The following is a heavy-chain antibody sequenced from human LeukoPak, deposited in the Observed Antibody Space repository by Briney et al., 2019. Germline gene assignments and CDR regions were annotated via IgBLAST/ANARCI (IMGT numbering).Heavy chain of an antibody. Sequence: HPGRSLRLSCAASGFTFDDYAMHWVRQAPGKGLEWVSGISWNSGSIGYADSVKGRFTISRDNAKNSLYLQMNSLRAEDTALYYCAKDMDYCSGGSCYRYFDYWGQGTLVTVSS. D-gene: IGHD2-15*01. CDR2: ISWNSGSI. V-gene: IGHV3-9*01. J-gene: IGHJ4*02. CDR1: GFTFDDYA. CDR3: AKDMDYCSGGSCYRYFDY.